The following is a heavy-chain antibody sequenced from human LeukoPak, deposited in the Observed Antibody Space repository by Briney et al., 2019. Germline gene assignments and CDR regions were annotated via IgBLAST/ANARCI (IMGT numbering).Heavy chain of an antibody. J-gene: IGHJ4*02. Sequence: PSETLSLTCTVSGGSISSHYWGWIRQPPGKGLEWIGSIYYSGSTYYNPSLKSRVTISVDTSKNQFSLKLSSVTAADTAVFYCASHYHDSSGYLYYFDYWGQGTLVTVSS. CDR2: IYYSGST. CDR3: ASHYHDSSGYLYYFDY. D-gene: IGHD3-22*01. V-gene: IGHV4-39*01. CDR1: GGSISSHY.